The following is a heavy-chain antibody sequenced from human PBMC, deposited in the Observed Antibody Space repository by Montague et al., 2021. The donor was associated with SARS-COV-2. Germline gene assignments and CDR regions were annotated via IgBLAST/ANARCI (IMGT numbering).Heavy chain of an antibody. CDR1: GGSISTGSYH. V-gene: IGHV4-39*01. Sequence: SETLSLTCSFSGGSISTGSYHWGWIRQPPRKGLEWIGSIYYSGDTYYNPSLKSRVTISVDTSKNQFSLRLSSVTAADTAVYYCVRGGDYTDYGRVDYWGQGTLVIVSS. J-gene: IGHJ4*02. CDR2: IYYSGDT. D-gene: IGHD4-11*01. CDR3: VRGGDYTDYGRVDY.